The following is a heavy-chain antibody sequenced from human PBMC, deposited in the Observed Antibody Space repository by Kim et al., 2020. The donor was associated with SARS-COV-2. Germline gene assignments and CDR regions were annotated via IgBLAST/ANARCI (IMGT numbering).Heavy chain of an antibody. D-gene: IGHD6-25*01. CDR2: ISSGGSYT. CDR1: GFTLTSYG. CDR3: ARGGYPRY. J-gene: IGHJ4*02. Sequence: GGSLRLSCATSGFTLTSYGLNWVRQAPGKGLEWVSSISSGGSYTYYADSLKGRFTTSRDSAKNSLYLQMNSLRAEDTAVYYCARGGYPRYWGQGTLATVSS. V-gene: IGHV3-21*01.